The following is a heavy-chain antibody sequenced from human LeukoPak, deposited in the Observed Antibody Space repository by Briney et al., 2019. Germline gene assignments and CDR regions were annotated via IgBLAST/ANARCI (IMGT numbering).Heavy chain of an antibody. CDR3: ATQIRLGALDY. CDR1: GYSISSGYY. V-gene: IGHV4-38-2*02. D-gene: IGHD3-16*01. CDR2: IYHSGTT. Sequence: SETLSLTCTVSGYSISSGYYWGWIRQPPGKGLEWIGIIYHSGTTYYNPSLKSQVTISVDTSKNQFSLKLNSVTAADTAVYYCATQIRLGALDYWGQGTLVTVSS. J-gene: IGHJ4*02.